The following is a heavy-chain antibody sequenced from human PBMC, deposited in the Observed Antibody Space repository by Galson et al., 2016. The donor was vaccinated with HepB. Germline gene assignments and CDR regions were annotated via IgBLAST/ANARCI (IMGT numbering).Heavy chain of an antibody. D-gene: IGHD2-21*01. CDR2: ISDTGTT. V-gene: IGHV4-31*03. CDR3: ARDVEDLNDAFDI. Sequence: TLSLTCTVSGGSISSGDYYWSWLRQRPGKGLERIGYISDTGTTFYHPSLKSRVTISIDTSKNEFYLRLDSVTAADTAVYYCARDVEDLNDAFDIWGQGTLVTVPS. CDR1: GGSISSGDYY. J-gene: IGHJ3*02.